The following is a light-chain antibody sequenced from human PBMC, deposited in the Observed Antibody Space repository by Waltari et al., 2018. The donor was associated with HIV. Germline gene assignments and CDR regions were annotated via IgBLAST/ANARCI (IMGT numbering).Light chain of an antibody. CDR3: SSYAGSGNLLL. J-gene: IGLJ6*01. CDR2: EVN. Sequence: QSALTQPPAASGSPGQSVTISCTGTSNDIGPYNYVSWYQQPPDKARRVVIYEVNKRPSGVPGRFSGAKSGNTASLTVSGRQAEDEADYYCSSYAGSGNLLLFGGGTKVTVL. CDR1: SNDIGPYNY. V-gene: IGLV2-8*01.